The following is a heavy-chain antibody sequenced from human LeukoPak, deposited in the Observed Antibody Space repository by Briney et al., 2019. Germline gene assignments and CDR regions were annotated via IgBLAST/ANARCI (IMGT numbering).Heavy chain of an antibody. CDR2: ISCGRHNK. D-gene: IGHD5-18*01. J-gene: IGHJ6*02. CDR3: AKHGGYSYGSLGMDV. Sequence: GVSLTLLCAASRFSLNSYGMLWPPQAPGKAREGVAVISCGRHNKSCTDAMKGRFTISRDNPKNKLYLQMNRLRAEDTVVYFCAKHGGYSYGSLGMDVWGQGTTVTVSS. CDR1: RFSLNSYG. V-gene: IGHV3-30*18.